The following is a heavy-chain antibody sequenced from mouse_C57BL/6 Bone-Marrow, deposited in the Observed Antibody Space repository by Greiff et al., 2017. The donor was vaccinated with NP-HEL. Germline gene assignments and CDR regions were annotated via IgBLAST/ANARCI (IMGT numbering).Heavy chain of an antibody. Sequence: QVQLKESGPGILQPSQTLSLTCSFSGFSLSTFGMGVGWIRQPSGKGLKWLAHIWWDDDKYYNPALKSRLTISKDTSKNQVFLKIANVDTADTATYYCARTPYYSNYDYAMDYWGQGTSVTVSS. D-gene: IGHD2-5*01. CDR1: GFSLSTFGMG. V-gene: IGHV8-8*01. CDR3: ARTPYYSNYDYAMDY. CDR2: IWWDDDK. J-gene: IGHJ4*01.